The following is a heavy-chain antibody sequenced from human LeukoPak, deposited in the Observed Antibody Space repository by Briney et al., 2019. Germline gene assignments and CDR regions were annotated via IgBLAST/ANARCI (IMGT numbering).Heavy chain of an antibody. V-gene: IGHV3-53*05. CDR1: GFTVSSNY. Sequence: GGSLRLSCAASGFTVSSNYMSWVRQAPGKGLEWVSVIYSGGSTYYADSVKGRFTISRDNSKNTLYLHVNSLRPEDTAVYYCAELGITMIGGVWGKGTTVTISS. CDR3: AELGITMIGGV. J-gene: IGHJ6*04. CDR2: IYSGGST. D-gene: IGHD3-10*02.